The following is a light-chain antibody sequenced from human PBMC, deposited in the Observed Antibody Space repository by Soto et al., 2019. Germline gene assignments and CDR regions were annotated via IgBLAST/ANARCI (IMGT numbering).Light chain of an antibody. J-gene: IGKJ2*01. Sequence: IVMTQSPATLSVSPGERATLSCRASQSISSDLAWYQQIPGQAPRLLIYGASTRATDIPARISGSGSGTDFTLTISSLQSEDFAVYYCQQYNKWPPQYTFGQGTKLEIK. CDR2: GAS. CDR1: QSISSD. V-gene: IGKV3-15*01. CDR3: QQYNKWPPQYT.